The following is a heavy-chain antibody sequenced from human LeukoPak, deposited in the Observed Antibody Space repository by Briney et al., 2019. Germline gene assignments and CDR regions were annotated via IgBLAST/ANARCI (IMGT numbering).Heavy chain of an antibody. CDR2: ISYDGSNK. CDR1: GFTFSSYA. V-gene: IGHV3-30-3*01. Sequence: GRSLRLSCAASGFTFSSYAMHWVRQAPGKGLEWVAVISYDGSNKYYADSVKGRFTISRDNSKNTLYLQMNSLRAEDTAVYYCARRRVSFYYYYGMDVWGQGTTVTVSS. J-gene: IGHJ6*02. CDR3: ARRRVSFYYYYGMDV. D-gene: IGHD2-8*01.